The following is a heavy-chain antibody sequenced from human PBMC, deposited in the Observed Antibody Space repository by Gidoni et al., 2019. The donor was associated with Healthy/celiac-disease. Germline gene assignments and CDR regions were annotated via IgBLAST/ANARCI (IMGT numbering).Heavy chain of an antibody. J-gene: IGHJ3*02. Sequence: QVTLKESGPVLVKPTATLTLTCTVSGFSLSSARMGWSWIRQPPGKALEWLAHIFSNDEKSYSTSLKSRLTISKDTSKSQVVLTMTNMDPVDTATYYCARIVRYFDWRDAFDIWGQGTMVTVSS. V-gene: IGHV2-26*01. CDR1: GFSLSSARMG. CDR3: ARIVRYFDWRDAFDI. D-gene: IGHD3-9*01. CDR2: IFSNDEK.